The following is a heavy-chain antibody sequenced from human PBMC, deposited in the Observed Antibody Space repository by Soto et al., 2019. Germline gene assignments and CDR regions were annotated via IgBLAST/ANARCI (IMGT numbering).Heavy chain of an antibody. CDR2: IKPGTGTT. Sequence: ASVKVSCKTSGYSFITNAMHWVRQAPGQRLEWLGWIKPGTGTTKYSQKLQGRVNITRDTSASTAYLGLSTLRSEDTAVYFCARGVGPTSSYNYGMEVWGQGTTVTVSS. CDR3: ARGVGPTSSYNYGMEV. J-gene: IGHJ6*02. CDR1: GYSFITNA. V-gene: IGHV1-3*01. D-gene: IGHD1-26*01.